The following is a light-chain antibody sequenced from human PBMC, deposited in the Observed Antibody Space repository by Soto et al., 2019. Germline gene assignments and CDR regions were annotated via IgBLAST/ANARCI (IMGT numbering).Light chain of an antibody. Sequence: QSALTQPXSVSGSPGQSITISCTGTSSDVGGYNYVSWYQQHPGKAPKFMIYDVSNRPSGVSNRFSGSKSGNXASLTISGLQAXDEADYYCSXYTTSNTRQIVFGTGTKXTVL. V-gene: IGLV2-14*01. J-gene: IGLJ1*01. CDR2: DVS. CDR3: SXYTTSNTRQIV. CDR1: SSDVGGYNY.